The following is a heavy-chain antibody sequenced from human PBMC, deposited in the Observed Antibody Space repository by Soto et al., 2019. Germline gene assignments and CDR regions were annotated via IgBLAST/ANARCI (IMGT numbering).Heavy chain of an antibody. J-gene: IGHJ6*02. Sequence: VASVKVSCKASGGTFSSYAISWLRQAPGQGLEWMGGIIPIFGTANYAQKFQGRVTITADESTSTAYMELSSLRSEDTAVYYCARDRGYSYAYGGMDVWGQGTTVTVSS. CDR3: ARDRGYSYAYGGMDV. V-gene: IGHV1-69*13. CDR2: IIPIFGTA. CDR1: GGTFSSYA. D-gene: IGHD5-18*01.